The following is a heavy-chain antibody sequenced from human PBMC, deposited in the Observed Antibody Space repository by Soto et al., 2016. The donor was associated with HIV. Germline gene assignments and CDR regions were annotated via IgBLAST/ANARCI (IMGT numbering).Heavy chain of an antibody. CDR3: ASSPAFFYDSSGYTPIFDY. V-gene: IGHV3-11*05. CDR2: ISSSSSYT. CDR1: GFTFSDYY. J-gene: IGHJ4*02. Sequence: VQLVESGGGLVKPGGSLRLSCAASGFTFSDYYMSWIRQAPGKGLEWVSYISSSSSYTNYADSVKGRFTISRDNAKNSLYLQMNSLRAEDTAVYYCASSPAFFYDSSGYTPIFDYWGQGTLVTVSS. D-gene: IGHD3-22*01.